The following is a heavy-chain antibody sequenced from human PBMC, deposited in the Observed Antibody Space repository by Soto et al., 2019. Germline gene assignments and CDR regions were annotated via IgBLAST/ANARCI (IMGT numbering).Heavy chain of an antibody. V-gene: IGHV3-48*02. J-gene: IGHJ6*03. Sequence: GGSLRLSCAASGFTFSSYSMNWVRQAPGKGLEWVSYISSSSSTIYYADSVKGRFTISRDNAKNSLYLQMNSLRDEDTAVYYCLGAPSAARYYYYYMDVWGKGTTVTVSS. CDR3: LGAPSAARYYYYYMDV. CDR2: ISSSSSTI. CDR1: GFTFSSYS. D-gene: IGHD6-6*01.